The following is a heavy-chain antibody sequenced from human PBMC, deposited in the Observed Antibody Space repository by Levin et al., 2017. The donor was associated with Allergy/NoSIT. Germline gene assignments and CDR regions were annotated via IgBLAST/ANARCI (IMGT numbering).Heavy chain of an antibody. V-gene: IGHV3-30-3*01. CDR3: ARGDGSGSHHWDYYYYMDG. CDR1: GFTFSSSA. D-gene: IGHD3-10*01. CDR2: ISYDGSNK. Sequence: LSLPCAASGFTFSSSAMHWVRQAPGKGLEWVAVISYDGSNKYYADSVKGRFTISRDNSKNTLYLQMNSLRAEDTAVYYCARGDGSGSHHWDYYYYMDGWGKGTTVTVSS. J-gene: IGHJ6*03.